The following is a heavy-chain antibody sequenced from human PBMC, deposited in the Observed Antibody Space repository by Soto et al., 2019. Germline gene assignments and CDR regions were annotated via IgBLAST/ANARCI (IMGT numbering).Heavy chain of an antibody. Sequence: SVKVSCKASGGTFSSYAISWVRQAPGQGLEWMGGIIPIFGTANYAQKFQGRVTITADESTSTAYMELSSLRSEDTAVYYCARVRDPYSAMDFDYWGQGTLVTVSS. J-gene: IGHJ4*02. D-gene: IGHD5-18*01. CDR3: ARVRDPYSAMDFDY. CDR2: IIPIFGTA. CDR1: GGTFSSYA. V-gene: IGHV1-69*13.